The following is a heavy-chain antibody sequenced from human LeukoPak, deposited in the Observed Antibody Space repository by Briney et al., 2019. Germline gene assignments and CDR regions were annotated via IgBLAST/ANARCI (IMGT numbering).Heavy chain of an antibody. V-gene: IGHV3-23*01. D-gene: IGHD3-16*01. CDR2: ISAAGDST. J-gene: IGHJ3*02. CDR1: GFSFSTYV. CDR3: AKELFVGNTGDTFDI. Sequence: GGSLRLSCAASGFSFSTYVMTWVRQAPGKGLEWVSTISAAGDSTYYSDSVKGRFTASRDNFESALFLQMNSLRAEDTAVYYCAKELFVGNTGDTFDIWGQGTMVTVFS.